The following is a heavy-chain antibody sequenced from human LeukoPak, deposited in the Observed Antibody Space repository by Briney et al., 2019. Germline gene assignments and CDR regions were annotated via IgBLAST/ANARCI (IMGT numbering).Heavy chain of an antibody. Sequence: GASVKVSCKASGYTFTSYGISWVQQAPGQGLEWMGWISAYNGNTNYAQKLQGRVTMTTDTSTSTAYMELRSLRSDDTAVYYCARDTYYYDSSGPLDPWGQGTLVTVSS. CDR3: ARDTYYYDSSGPLDP. CDR1: GYTFTSYG. CDR2: ISAYNGNT. V-gene: IGHV1-18*01. J-gene: IGHJ5*02. D-gene: IGHD3-22*01.